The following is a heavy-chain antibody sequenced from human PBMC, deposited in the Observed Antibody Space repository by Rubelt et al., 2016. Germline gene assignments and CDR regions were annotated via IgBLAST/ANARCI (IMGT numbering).Heavy chain of an antibody. CDR2: ISTYNGNT. CDR3: ATTRPDYGGHSWAKGNDY. D-gene: IGHD4-23*01. CDR1: GYTFTTYG. J-gene: IGHJ4*02. Sequence: QVQLVQSGDEVKKPGASVKVSCKASGYTFTTYGISWVRQAPGQGLQWMGWISTYNGNTKYAQKLPGCVNMTTHTSTTTAYIGPRSLISGVTPVYYWATTRPDYGGHSWAKGNDYWGQGTLVTVSS. V-gene: IGHV1-18*01.